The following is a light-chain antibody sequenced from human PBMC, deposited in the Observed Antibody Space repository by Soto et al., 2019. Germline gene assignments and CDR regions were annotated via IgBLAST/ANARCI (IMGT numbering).Light chain of an antibody. CDR2: EVT. J-gene: IGLJ1*01. CDR1: SSFVSWYDY. V-gene: IGLV2-8*01. Sequence: QSAPTQPPSASGTPEKSVTISYTRASSFVSWYDYVSWDQQLPGKAPKLIIYEVTKRPSGVPDRFSGSKSGNAASLTVSGLQAEDEGDYYCNSYAGGNTYVFGTGTKVTVL. CDR3: NSYAGGNTYV.